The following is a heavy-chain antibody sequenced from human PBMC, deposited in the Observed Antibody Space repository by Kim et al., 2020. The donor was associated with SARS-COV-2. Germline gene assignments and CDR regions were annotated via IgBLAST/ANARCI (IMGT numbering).Heavy chain of an antibody. V-gene: IGHV4-59*13. D-gene: IGHD6-13*01. Sequence: SETLSLTCTVSGGSISSYYWSWIRQPPGKGLEWIGYIYYSGSTNYNPSLKSRVTISVDTSKNQFSLKLSSVTAADTAVYYCARDLAAAGTPLWGQGTLVTVSS. CDR1: GGSISSYY. CDR2: IYYSGST. CDR3: ARDLAAAGTPL. J-gene: IGHJ4*02.